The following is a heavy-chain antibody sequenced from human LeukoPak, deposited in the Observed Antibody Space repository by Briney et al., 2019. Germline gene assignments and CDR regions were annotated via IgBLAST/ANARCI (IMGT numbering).Heavy chain of an antibody. Sequence: GGSLRLSCAASGFTFSAYSMHWVRQAPGKGLEWVSSIRSGGTYINYADSVKGRFTISRDDAKNSLYLQMNSLRAEDTAVYYCARGIWSGELWTPLDYWGQGTLVTVSS. CDR2: IRSGGTYI. D-gene: IGHD3-10*01. CDR3: ARGIWSGELWTPLDY. V-gene: IGHV3-21*01. J-gene: IGHJ4*02. CDR1: GFTFSAYS.